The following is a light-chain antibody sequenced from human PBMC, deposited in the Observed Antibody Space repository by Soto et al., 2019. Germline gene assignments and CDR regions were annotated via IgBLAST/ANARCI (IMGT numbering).Light chain of an antibody. J-gene: IGKJ2*01. V-gene: IGKV3-20*01. CDR1: QSVSSSY. CDR3: QQYGSSPYT. CDR2: GAS. Sequence: EIVLTQSPGTLSLSPGERATLSCRASQSVSSSYLAWYQQKPGQAPRLLIYGASSRATGIPDRFSGSGSGTDFTLTISRLEPEDCAVYYCQQYGSSPYTFGQGTMLEIK.